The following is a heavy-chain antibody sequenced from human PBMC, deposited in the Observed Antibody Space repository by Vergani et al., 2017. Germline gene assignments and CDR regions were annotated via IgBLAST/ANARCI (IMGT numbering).Heavy chain of an antibody. CDR3: ATPQTVTTGGMEV. D-gene: IGHD4-17*01. CDR1: GSTFTDHC. V-gene: IGHV1-69-2*01. J-gene: IGHJ6*02. Sequence: VPLVQSGAEVKKPGATMQISCKVSGSTFTDHCMHWVKQAPGKGLEWMGLVDPEDGETIYAEKFKGKVTIAADTSTDTAHLELSSLRSEDTAVYYCATPQTVTTGGMEVWGQGTTVIVSS. CDR2: VDPEDGET.